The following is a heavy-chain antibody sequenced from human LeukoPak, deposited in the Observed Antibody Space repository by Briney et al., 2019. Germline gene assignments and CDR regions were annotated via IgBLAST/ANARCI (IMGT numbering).Heavy chain of an antibody. CDR2: ITSSSSTI. CDR3: ARNSVGAAKFDY. Sequence: PGGSLRLSCAASGFTFNTYSMNWVRQAPGKGLEWVSYITSSSSTIYYADSVKGRFTVSRDNAKNSLYLQMNSLRDEDTAVYYCARNSVGAAKFDYWGQGTLVTVSS. D-gene: IGHD1-26*01. CDR1: GFTFNTYS. V-gene: IGHV3-48*02. J-gene: IGHJ4*02.